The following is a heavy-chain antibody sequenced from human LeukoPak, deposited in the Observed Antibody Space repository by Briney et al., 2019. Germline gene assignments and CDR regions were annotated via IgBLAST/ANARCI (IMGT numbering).Heavy chain of an antibody. CDR3: ARNGVSAGYDY. J-gene: IGHJ4*02. CDR2: FILIFGTA. D-gene: IGHD2-8*01. V-gene: IGHV1-69*01. Sequence: SVKVSCEASGGTFTRYAISWGRRAPGPGLGWMGGFILIFGTANYAQKFPGRVTITADESTSTAYMELSSLRSEDTAVYYCARNGVSAGYDYWGQGTLVTVSS. CDR1: GGTFTRYA.